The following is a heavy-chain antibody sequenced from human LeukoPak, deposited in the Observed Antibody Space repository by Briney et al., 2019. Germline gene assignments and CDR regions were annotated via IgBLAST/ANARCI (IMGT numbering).Heavy chain of an antibody. CDR2: INPNSGGT. J-gene: IGHJ6*03. V-gene: IGHV1-2*02. CDR1: GYTFTGYY. CDR3: ARGNYDFWSGYDSQAVKPDYYMDV. D-gene: IGHD3-3*01. Sequence: ASVKVSCKASGYTFTGYYMHWVRQAPGQGLEWMGWINPNSGGTNYAQKFQGRVTMTRDTSISTAYMELSRLRSDDTAVYYCARGNYDFWSGYDSQAVKPDYYMDVWGKGTTVTVSS.